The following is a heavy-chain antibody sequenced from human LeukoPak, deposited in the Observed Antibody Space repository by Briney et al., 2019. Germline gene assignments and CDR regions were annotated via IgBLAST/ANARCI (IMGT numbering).Heavy chain of an antibody. CDR1: GFTFSSYA. V-gene: IGHV3-23*01. J-gene: IGHJ4*02. CDR3: AKDSPWWELLGY. CDR2: ISGSGGST. D-gene: IGHD1-26*01. Sequence: GGSLRLSCAASGFTFSSYAMSWVRQAPGKGLEWVSAISGSGGSTYHADSVKGRFTISRDNSMNTLYLQMNSLRAEDTAVYYCAKDSPWWELLGYWGPGTLVTVSS.